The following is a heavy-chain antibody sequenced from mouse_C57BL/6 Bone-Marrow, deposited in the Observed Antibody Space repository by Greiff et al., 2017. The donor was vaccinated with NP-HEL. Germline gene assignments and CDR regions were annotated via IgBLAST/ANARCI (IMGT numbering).Heavy chain of an antibody. CDR2: FYPGSGSI. V-gene: IGHV1-62-2*01. CDR1: GYTFTEYT. Sequence: VQLVESGAELVKPGASVKLSCKASGYTFTEYTIHWVKQRSGQGLEWIGWFYPGSGSIKYNEKFKDKATLTADKSSSTVYMELSRLTSEDSAVYFCARHEESYGSSYPYYFDYWGQGTTLTVSS. J-gene: IGHJ2*01. CDR3: ARHEESYGSSYPYYFDY. D-gene: IGHD1-1*01.